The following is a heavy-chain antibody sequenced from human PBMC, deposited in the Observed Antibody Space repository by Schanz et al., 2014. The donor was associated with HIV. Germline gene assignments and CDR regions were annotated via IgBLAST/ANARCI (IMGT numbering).Heavy chain of an antibody. D-gene: IGHD1-26*01. J-gene: IGHJ2*01. CDR1: GGTFTNYA. CDR3: AASMYNGSYGTHYYFDL. CDR2: IIPFFGTA. V-gene: IGHV1-69*01. Sequence: QVQMVQSGAEVKKPGASVKVSCKTSGGTFTNYAISWVRQAPGQGLQWMGGIIPFFGTANYAQTLQGRLTITADESTGTAYMDLTSLRYEDTALYYCAASMYNGSYGTHYYFDLWGCGTLVTVSS.